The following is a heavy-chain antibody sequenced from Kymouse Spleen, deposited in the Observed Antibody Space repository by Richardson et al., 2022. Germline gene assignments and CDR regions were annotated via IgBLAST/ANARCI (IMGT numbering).Heavy chain of an antibody. Sequence: QLQLQESGPGLVKPSETLSLTCTVSGGSISSSSYYWGWIRQPPGKGLEWIGSIYYSGSTYYNPSLKSRVTISVDTSKNQFSLKLSSVTAADTAVYYCARHGWVVGASFDYWGQGTLVTVSS. J-gene: IGHJ4*02. CDR2: IYYSGST. V-gene: IGHV4-39*01. CDR3: ARHGWVVGASFDY. CDR1: GGSISSSSYY. D-gene: IGHD1-26*01.